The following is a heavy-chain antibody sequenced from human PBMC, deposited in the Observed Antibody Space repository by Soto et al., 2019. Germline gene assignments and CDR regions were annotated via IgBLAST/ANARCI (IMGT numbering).Heavy chain of an antibody. J-gene: IGHJ6*02. V-gene: IGHV1-69*12. Sequence: QVQLVQSGAEVKKPGSSVKVSCKASGGTFSSYVISWVRQAPGQGLEWMGGIIPIFGTANYAQKFQGRVTINADESTSTAYMELSSLRSEDTAVYYCARGRGYCSGGSCSPGRGVYGMDVWGQGTTVTVAS. CDR3: ARGRGYCSGGSCSPGRGVYGMDV. D-gene: IGHD2-15*01. CDR1: GGTFSSYV. CDR2: IIPIFGTA.